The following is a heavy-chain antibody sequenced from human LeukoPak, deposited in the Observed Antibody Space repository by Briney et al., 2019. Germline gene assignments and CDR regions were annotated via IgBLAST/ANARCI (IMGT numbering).Heavy chain of an antibody. D-gene: IGHD2-21*01. CDR1: GFTLSSYA. V-gene: IGHV3-23*01. CDR2: FSVSGNT. CDR3: AKAPVTTCSGAYCYPFDY. J-gene: IGHJ4*02. Sequence: GGSLSLSCAASGFTLSSYAMSWVRQAPGKGLEWVSAFSVSGNTYHPASVKGRFTISRNSSKNTLYLQMNRLRAEDAAVYYCAKAPVTTCSGAYCYPFDYWGQGTLVTVSS.